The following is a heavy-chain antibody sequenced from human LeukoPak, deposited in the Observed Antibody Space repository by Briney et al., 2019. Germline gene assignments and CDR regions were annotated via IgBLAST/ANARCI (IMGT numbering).Heavy chain of an antibody. CDR2: IYYSGSI. Sequence: SETLSLTCTVSGGSISSYYWSWIRQPPGKGLEWIGYIYYSGSINYNPSLKSRVTMSVDTSKKQFSLKLSSVTAADTAVYYCARHKAGYFADWGQGTQVTVSS. CDR1: GGSISSYY. D-gene: IGHD6-19*01. J-gene: IGHJ4*02. V-gene: IGHV4-59*08. CDR3: ARHKAGYFAD.